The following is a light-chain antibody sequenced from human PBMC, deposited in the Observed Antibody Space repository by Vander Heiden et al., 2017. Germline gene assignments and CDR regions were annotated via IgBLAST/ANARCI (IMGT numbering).Light chain of an antibody. CDR1: SARIGAGYD. CDR2: SNN. J-gene: IGLJ1*01. V-gene: IGLV1-40*01. CDR3: QSYDRIRNGYV. Sequence: QSVLTQPPQCLGHPGQTVTSSCPGGSARIGAGYDVHWQQQFTGTSPNLLLYSNNNRSSGVPDRFSGSTSGTSASVAITGLQGEDEADYYCQSYDRIRNGYVFGTGTKVTV.